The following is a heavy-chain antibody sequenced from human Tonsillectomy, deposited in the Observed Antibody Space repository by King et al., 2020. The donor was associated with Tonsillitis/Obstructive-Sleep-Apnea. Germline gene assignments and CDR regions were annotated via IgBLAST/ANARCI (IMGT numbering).Heavy chain of an antibody. J-gene: IGHJ4*02. Sequence: VQLVESGGGVVQPGRSLRLSCAASGFIFRTYSMHWVRQAPGKGLEWVAVITYDGNNKYYADSVKGRFTISRDNSKKTLFVQMNSLRAEDTAVYYCAREERFGATYYFDPWGQGTLVTVSS. CDR1: GFIFRTYS. D-gene: IGHD1-26*01. V-gene: IGHV3-30*04. CDR3: AREERFGATYYFDP. CDR2: ITYDGNNK.